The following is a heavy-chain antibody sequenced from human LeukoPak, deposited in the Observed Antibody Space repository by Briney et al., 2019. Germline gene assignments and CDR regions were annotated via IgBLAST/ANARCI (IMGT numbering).Heavy chain of an antibody. J-gene: IGHJ4*02. CDR3: ARTNYHYDSNIESYRPTHFDH. CDR1: GGSLSHYF. Sequence: PSETLSLTCTVSGGSLSHYFWSWIRQPPGKGPEWIGSVYFSGSTNYNPSLMSRVTISIDTSKNHFSLKLDSVTAADTAVYFCARTNYHYDSNIESYRPTHFDHWGQGSLVTVSS. D-gene: IGHD3-16*01. CDR2: VYFSGST. V-gene: IGHV4-59*01.